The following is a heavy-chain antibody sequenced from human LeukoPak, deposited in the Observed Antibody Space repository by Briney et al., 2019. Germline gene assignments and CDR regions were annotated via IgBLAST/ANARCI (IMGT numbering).Heavy chain of an antibody. CDR3: ARSRAAAATRDNYYYYGMDV. CDR1: GFTFSSYG. J-gene: IGHJ6*02. V-gene: IGHV3-33*01. CDR2: IWYDGSNK. D-gene: IGHD2-15*01. Sequence: PGRSLRLSCAASGFTFSSYGMHWVRQAPGKGLEWVAVIWYDGSNKYYADSVKGRFTISRDNSKNTLYLQMNSLRAEDTAVYYCARSRAAAATRDNYYYYGMDVWGQGTTVAVSS.